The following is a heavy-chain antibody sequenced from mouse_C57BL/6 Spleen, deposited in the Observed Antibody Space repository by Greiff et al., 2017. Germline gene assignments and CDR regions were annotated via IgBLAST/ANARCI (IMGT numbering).Heavy chain of an antibody. CDR2: IDPETGGT. Sequence: VQLVESGAELVRPGASVTLSCKASGYTFTDYEMHWVKQTPVHGLEWIGAIDPETGGTAYNQKFKGKAILTADKSSSTAYMELRSLTSEDSAVYYCTRQDYFDYWGQGTTLTVSS. J-gene: IGHJ2*01. V-gene: IGHV1-15*01. CDR3: TRQDYFDY. CDR1: GYTFTDYE.